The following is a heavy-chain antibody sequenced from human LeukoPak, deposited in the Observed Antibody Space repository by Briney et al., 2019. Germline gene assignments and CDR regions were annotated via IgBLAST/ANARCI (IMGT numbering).Heavy chain of an antibody. CDR3: ARGATAGIYYGRDWFDP. CDR2: MNPDRGST. CDR1: GYTFTSYD. Sequence: ASVKVSCKASGYTFTSYDINWVRQATGQGLEWMGWMNPDRGSTGYAQEFQARVTMTRNTSINTAFMELSSLTSEDTAVYYCARGATAGIYYGRDWFDPWGQGTLVTVSS. V-gene: IGHV1-8*01. D-gene: IGHD1-26*01. J-gene: IGHJ5*02.